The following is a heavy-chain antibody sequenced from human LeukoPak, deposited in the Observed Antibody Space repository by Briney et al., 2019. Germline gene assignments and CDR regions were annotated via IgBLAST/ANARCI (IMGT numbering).Heavy chain of an antibody. Sequence: ASVKVSCEASGGTFSSYAISWARQAPGQGLEWMGGIIPIFGTANYAQKFQGRVTITADESTSTAYMELSSLRSEDTAVYYCATATSGSYNWFDPWGQGTLVTVSS. CDR2: IIPIFGTA. CDR1: GGTFSSYA. V-gene: IGHV1-69*13. D-gene: IGHD1-26*01. J-gene: IGHJ5*02. CDR3: ATATSGSYNWFDP.